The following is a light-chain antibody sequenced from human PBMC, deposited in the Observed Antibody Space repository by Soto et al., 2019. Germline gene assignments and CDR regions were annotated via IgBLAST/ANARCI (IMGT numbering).Light chain of an antibody. V-gene: IGLV1-40*01. Sequence: QSVLTQPPSVSGAPGQRVTISCTGSSSNIGAGYDVHWYQQLPGTAPKLLIYGSSNRPSGVPDRFSGSKSGTSASLAITGLQADDEADYYCQSYDGSLSGYVFGTGTKLTVL. CDR1: SSNIGAGYD. J-gene: IGLJ1*01. CDR2: GSS. CDR3: QSYDGSLSGYV.